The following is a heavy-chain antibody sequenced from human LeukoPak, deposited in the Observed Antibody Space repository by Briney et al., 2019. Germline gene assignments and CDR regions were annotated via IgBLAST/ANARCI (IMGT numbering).Heavy chain of an antibody. CDR2: ISSSGSTM. CDR3: ARWDY. Sequence: GGSLRLSCAASGFAFSSYEMNWVRQAPGKGLEWLSYISSSGSTMYYADSVKGRFTISRDNAKNSLYLQMNSLRPEDTAVYYCARWDYWGQGTLVTVSS. V-gene: IGHV3-48*03. CDR1: GFAFSSYE. J-gene: IGHJ4*02.